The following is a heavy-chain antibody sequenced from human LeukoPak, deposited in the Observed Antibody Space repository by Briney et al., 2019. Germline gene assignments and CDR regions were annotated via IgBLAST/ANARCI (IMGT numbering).Heavy chain of an antibody. CDR1: GFTFTSSA. Sequence: PGGSLRLSCAASGFTFTSSAMSWVRQAPGKGLEWVSAISGSGGSTYYADSVKGRFTISRDNSKNTLYLQMNSLRAEDTAVYYCAKDTPVWWLVQDYWGQGTLVTVSS. CDR2: ISGSGGST. CDR3: AKDTPVWWLVQDY. J-gene: IGHJ4*02. V-gene: IGHV3-23*01. D-gene: IGHD6-19*01.